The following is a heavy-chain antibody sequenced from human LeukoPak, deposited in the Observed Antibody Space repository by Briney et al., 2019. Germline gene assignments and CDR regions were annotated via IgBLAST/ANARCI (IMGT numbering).Heavy chain of an antibody. V-gene: IGHV3-48*03. D-gene: IGHD2-15*01. J-gene: IGHJ4*02. CDR1: GFTFSSYE. Sequence: GGSLTLSCAASGFTFSSYERNWVRQAPGKGLEWVSYIISSGSTIYYAVSLKGRFTISRDNAKKSLYLQMNSLRAEDTAVYYCARDLHRWKLPDYWGQGTLVTVSS. CDR2: IISSGSTI. CDR3: ARDLHRWKLPDY.